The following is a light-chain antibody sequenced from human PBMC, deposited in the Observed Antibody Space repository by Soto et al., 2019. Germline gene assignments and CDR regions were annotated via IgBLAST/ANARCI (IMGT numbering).Light chain of an antibody. CDR2: AAS. J-gene: IGKJ1*01. CDR3: QLYYSYPQT. Sequence: AIQMTQSPSSLSASVGYIVTITCRASQSISSWLASYQQKPGKAPKLLIYAASTLQSGVPSRFSGSGSGTDFTLTISVLQSEDFATYYCQLYYSYPQTFGQGCKVDVK. V-gene: IGKV1-8*01. CDR1: QSISSW.